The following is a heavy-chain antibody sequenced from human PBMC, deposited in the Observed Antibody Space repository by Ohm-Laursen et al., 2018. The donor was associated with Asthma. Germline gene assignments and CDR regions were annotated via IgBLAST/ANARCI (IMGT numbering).Heavy chain of an antibody. CDR1: GFTFSSYG. J-gene: IGHJ6*02. D-gene: IGHD5-18*01. V-gene: IGHV3-33*01. CDR2: IWYDGSNK. Sequence: SLRLSCTASGFTFSSYGMHWVRQAPGKGLEWVAVIWYDGSNKYYADSVKGRFTISRDNSKNTLYLQMNSLRAEDTAVYYCARDGDVDTAMGPYYGMDVWGQGTTVTASS. CDR3: ARDGDVDTAMGPYYGMDV.